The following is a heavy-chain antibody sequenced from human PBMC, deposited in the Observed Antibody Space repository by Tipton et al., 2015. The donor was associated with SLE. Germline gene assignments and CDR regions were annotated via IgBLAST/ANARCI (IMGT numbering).Heavy chain of an antibody. CDR1: SGSISSHS. CDR2: FHYSGST. CDR3: ARGTYYFDY. J-gene: IGHJ4*02. Sequence: TLSLTCTVSSGSISSHSWTWIRRTPGKGLEWIGYFHYSGSTNYNPSLRSRVTMSVDTSKSQFSLKLNSITAADTAVHYCARGTYYFDYWGQGTLVTVSS. V-gene: IGHV4-59*08.